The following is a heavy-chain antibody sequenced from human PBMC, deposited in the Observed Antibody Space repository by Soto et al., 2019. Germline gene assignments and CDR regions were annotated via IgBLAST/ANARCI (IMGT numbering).Heavy chain of an antibody. V-gene: IGHV4-4*02. CDR3: VRNDWYRFDP. Sequence: QVQLQESGPGLLNPSGTLSLTCAVSGGSITSNWWSWVRQPPGKGLEWIGEIHHSGSFNYNPSLRSRVTISTDKSKNQLSLKLTSVTAADTAVHYCVRNDWYRFDPWSQGTLVTVTS. CDR1: GGSITSNW. D-gene: IGHD3-9*01. CDR2: IHHSGSF. J-gene: IGHJ5*02.